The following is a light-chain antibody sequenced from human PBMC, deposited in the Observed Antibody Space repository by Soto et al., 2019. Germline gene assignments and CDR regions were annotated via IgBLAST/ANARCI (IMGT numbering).Light chain of an antibody. CDR1: SSNIGSNT. J-gene: IGLJ2*01. V-gene: IGLV1-44*01. CDR2: MNN. CDR3: AAWDDSLNGVV. Sequence: QPVLTQPPSASGTPGQRVTISCSGSSSNIGSNTVNWYQQLPGTAPKLLIYMNNQRPSGVPDRFSGSKSGTSASLAIRGLQSEDEGDYYCAAWDDSLNGVVFGGGTKVTVL.